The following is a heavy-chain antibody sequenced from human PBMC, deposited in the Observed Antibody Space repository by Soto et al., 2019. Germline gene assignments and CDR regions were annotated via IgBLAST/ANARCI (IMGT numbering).Heavy chain of an antibody. CDR1: GGSISSYY. D-gene: IGHD3-16*02. J-gene: IGHJ6*02. Sequence: SETLSLTCTVSGGSISSYYWSWIRQPPGKGLEWIGYIYYSGSTNYNPSLKSRVTISVDTSKNQFSLKLSSVTAADTAVYYCARDRFIGKLGYYYYGMDVWGQGSTVTVSS. CDR2: IYYSGST. V-gene: IGHV4-59*01. CDR3: ARDRFIGKLGYYYYGMDV.